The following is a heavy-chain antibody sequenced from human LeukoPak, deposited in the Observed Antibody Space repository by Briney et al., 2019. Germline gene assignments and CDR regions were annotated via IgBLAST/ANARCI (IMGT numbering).Heavy chain of an antibody. J-gene: IGHJ6*03. CDR3: ARGILTGYLDV. CDR2: ISSSGSTT. Sequence: PGGSLSLSCAASGFTFSSYSRNWVRQAPGKGLEWISYISSSGSTTYYADSVKGRFTISRDNAKNSLYLQTKSLRAEDTAVYYCARGILTGYLDVWGKGTTVTISS. D-gene: IGHD3-9*01. V-gene: IGHV3-48*04. CDR1: GFTFSSYS.